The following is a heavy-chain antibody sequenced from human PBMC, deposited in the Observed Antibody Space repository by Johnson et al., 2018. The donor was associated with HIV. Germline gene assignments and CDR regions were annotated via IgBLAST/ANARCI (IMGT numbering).Heavy chain of an antibody. CDR3: ARDYSKGDAFDI. CDR1: GFIFHNYG. D-gene: IGHD1-26*01. Sequence: VQLVESGGGVVRPGGSLKLSCAASGFIFHNYGMAWVRQAQGMGLEWVSGIDWNGGSTFYADSVKGRFTISRDNAKNSLYLQMNSLRAEDTAVYYCARDYSKGDAFDIWGQGTMVTVSS. CDR2: IDWNGGST. V-gene: IGHV3-20*04. J-gene: IGHJ3*02.